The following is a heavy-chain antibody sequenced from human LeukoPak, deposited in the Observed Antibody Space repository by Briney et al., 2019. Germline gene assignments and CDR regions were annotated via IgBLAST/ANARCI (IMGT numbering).Heavy chain of an antibody. CDR3: ARQDSSGWYGGVGLDY. CDR1: GYTFTGYY. J-gene: IGHJ4*02. V-gene: IGHV1-2*02. CDR2: INPNSGGT. Sequence: ASVKVSCKASGYTFTGYYMHWVRQAPGQGLEWVGWINPNSGGTNYAQKFQGRVTMTRDTSISTAYMELSRLRSDDTAVYYCARQDSSGWYGGVGLDYWGQGTLVTVSS. D-gene: IGHD6-19*01.